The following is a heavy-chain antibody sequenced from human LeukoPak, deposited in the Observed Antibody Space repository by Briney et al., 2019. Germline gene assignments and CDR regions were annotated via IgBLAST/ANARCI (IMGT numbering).Heavy chain of an antibody. J-gene: IGHJ4*02. CDR3: VKAPTLTGTAYYFDY. CDR1: GFTFVDYA. Sequence: GGSLRLSCAASGFTFVDYAMHWVRQAPGKGLEWISLINWDGGSTYYADSVKGRFTISRDNSKNSLYLEMNSLRAEDTALYYCVKAPTLTGTAYYFDYWGQGTLVTVSS. V-gene: IGHV3-43D*03. CDR2: INWDGGST. D-gene: IGHD1-1*01.